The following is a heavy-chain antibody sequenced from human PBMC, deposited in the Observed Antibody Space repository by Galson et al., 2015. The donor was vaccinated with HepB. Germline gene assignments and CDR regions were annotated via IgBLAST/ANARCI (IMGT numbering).Heavy chain of an antibody. Sequence: SETLSLTCAVYGGSFSGYYWSWIRQPPGKGLEWIGEINHSGSNNYNPSLKSRVTISVDTSKNQFSLKLSSVTAADTAVYYCARDAVEQQLVYHYYGMDVWGQGTTVTVSS. CDR2: INHSGSN. J-gene: IGHJ6*02. CDR3: ARDAVEQQLVYHYYGMDV. V-gene: IGHV4-34*01. CDR1: GGSFSGYY. D-gene: IGHD6-13*01.